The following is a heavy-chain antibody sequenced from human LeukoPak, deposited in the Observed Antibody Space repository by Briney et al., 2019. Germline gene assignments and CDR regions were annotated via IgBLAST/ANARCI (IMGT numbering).Heavy chain of an antibody. V-gene: IGHV3-15*01. CDR2: IKSKTDGGTT. J-gene: IGHJ6*02. D-gene: IGHD2-15*01. Sequence: GGSLRLSCAASGFTFSYDWMTWVRQAPGKGREWVGPIKSKTDGGTTDYAAPVKGRFIISRDDSKNTLYLQMNSLKTEDTAVYYCSTVRYCSGGSCVGGMDVWGQGTTVTVSS. CDR1: GFTFSYDW. CDR3: STVRYCSGGSCVGGMDV.